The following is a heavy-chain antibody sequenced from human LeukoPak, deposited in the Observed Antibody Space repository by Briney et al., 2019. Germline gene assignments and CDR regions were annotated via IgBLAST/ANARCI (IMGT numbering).Heavy chain of an antibody. CDR2: INCNSGDA. D-gene: IGHD2-8*01. CDR3: ARSAGHCSNGICFTDYYMDV. Sequence: ASVKVSCKASGYSFTEHYIYWVRQAPGQGLEWVGRINCNSGDANSAQKFQGRVTMTRDTSVSTAYMDLSSVTSDDSAVYFCARSAGHCSNGICFTDYYMDVWGRGTTVTVSS. J-gene: IGHJ6*03. CDR1: GYSFTEHY. V-gene: IGHV1-2*02.